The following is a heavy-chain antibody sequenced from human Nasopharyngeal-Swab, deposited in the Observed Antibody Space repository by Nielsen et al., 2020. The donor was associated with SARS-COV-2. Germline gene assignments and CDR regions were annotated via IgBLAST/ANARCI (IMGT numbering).Heavy chain of an antibody. CDR2: IRLRRRPI. D-gene: IGHD1-7*01. CDR3: ARDIITGTIVGAFDI. V-gene: IGHV3-48*01. J-gene: IGHJ3*02. Sequence: WIRQPPGKGLEWVSSIRLRRRPIYYADSVKGRFTISRDNAKNSLYLQMNSLRAEDTAVYYCARDIITGTIVGAFDIWGQGTMVTVSS.